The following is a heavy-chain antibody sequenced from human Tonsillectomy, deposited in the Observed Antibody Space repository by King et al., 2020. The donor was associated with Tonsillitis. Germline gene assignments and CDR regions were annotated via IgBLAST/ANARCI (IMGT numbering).Heavy chain of an antibody. Sequence: QLVQSGGGLAQPGRSLRLSCAASGFTFDDYAMHWVRQAPGKGLEWVSGISWNSGSIGYADSVKGRFTISRDNAKNSLYLQMNSLRAEDTALYYCAKDRAYCGGDCYFFDYWGQGTLVTVSS. J-gene: IGHJ4*02. CDR3: AKDRAYCGGDCYFFDY. CDR1: GFTFDDYA. D-gene: IGHD2-21*01. V-gene: IGHV3-9*01. CDR2: ISWNSGSI.